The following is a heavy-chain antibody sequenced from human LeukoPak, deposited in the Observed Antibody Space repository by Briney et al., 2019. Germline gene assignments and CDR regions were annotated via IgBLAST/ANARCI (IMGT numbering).Heavy chain of an antibody. V-gene: IGHV4-39*01. J-gene: IGHJ4*02. CDR2: IYYSGST. CDR1: GGSISSSSYY. Sequence: PSETLSLTCTVSGGSISSSSYYWGWIRQPPGKGLEWIGSIYYSGSTYYNPSLESRVTISVDTSKNQFSLKLSSVTAADTAVYYCARLSETKRFDYWGQGTLVTVSS. D-gene: IGHD1-14*01. CDR3: ARLSETKRFDY.